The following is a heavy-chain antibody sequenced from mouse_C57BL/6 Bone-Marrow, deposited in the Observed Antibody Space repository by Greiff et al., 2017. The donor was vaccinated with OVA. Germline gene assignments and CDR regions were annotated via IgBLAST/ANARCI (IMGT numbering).Heavy chain of an antibody. CDR1: GYTFTSYW. D-gene: IGHD1-1*01. J-gene: IGHJ1*03. V-gene: IGHV1-72*01. CDR2: IDPNSGGT. Sequence: QVQLQQPGAELVKPGASVKLSCKASGYTFTSYWMHWVKQRPGRGLEWIGRIDPNSGGTKYNEKFKSKATLTVDKPSSTAYMQLSILTSEDSAVYYCASYYYGSSPYFDVWGTGTTVTVSS. CDR3: ASYYYGSSPYFDV.